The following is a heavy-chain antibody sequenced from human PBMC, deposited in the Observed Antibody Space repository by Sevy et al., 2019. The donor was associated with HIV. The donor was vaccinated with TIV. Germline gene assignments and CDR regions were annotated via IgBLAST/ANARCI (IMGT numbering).Heavy chain of an antibody. J-gene: IGHJ4*02. CDR3: TTDFLYYYDSSGYQSFDY. CDR1: GFTFSNAW. CDR2: IKSKTDGGTT. D-gene: IGHD3-22*01. V-gene: IGHV3-15*01. Sequence: GGSLRLSCAASGFTFSNAWMSWVRQAPGKGLEWVGRIKSKTDGGTTDYAAPVKGRFTISRDDSKNTLYLQMNRLKTEDTALYYCTTDFLYYYDSSGYQSFDYWGQGTLVTVSS.